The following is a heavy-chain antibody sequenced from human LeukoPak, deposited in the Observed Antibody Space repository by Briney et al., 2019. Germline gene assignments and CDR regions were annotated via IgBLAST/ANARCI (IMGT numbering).Heavy chain of an antibody. CDR3: ARGRAAPNYYYGVDV. CDR2: IYYTGST. V-gene: IGHV4-31*03. CDR1: GASISSGGYY. J-gene: IGHJ6*02. D-gene: IGHD6-25*01. Sequence: SQALSLTCPVSGASISSGGYYWTWIRQLPGKGLEWIGYIYYTGSTNYNPSLKSRVTISLDTSENQFSLKLTSVTAADTALYYCARGRAAPNYYYGVDVWGQGTTVTVSS.